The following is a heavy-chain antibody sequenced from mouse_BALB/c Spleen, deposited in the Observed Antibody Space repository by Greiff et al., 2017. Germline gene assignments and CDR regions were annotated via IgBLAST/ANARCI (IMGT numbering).Heavy chain of an antibody. CDR1: GYTFTSYT. Sequence: QVQLQQSGAELARPGASVKMSCKASGYTFTSYTLHWVKQRPGQGLEWIGYINPSSGYTNYNQKFKDKATLTADKSSSTAYMQLSSLTSEDSAVYYCARVGYGNFWFAYWGQGTLVTVSA. V-gene: IGHV1-4*01. J-gene: IGHJ3*01. D-gene: IGHD2-10*02. CDR3: ARVGYGNFWFAY. CDR2: INPSSGYT.